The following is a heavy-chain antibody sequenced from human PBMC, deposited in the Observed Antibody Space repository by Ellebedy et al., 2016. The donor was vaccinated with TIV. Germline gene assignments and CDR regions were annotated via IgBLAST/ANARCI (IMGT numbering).Heavy chain of an antibody. V-gene: IGHV3-NL1*01. CDR2: IYSGGST. J-gene: IGHJ4*02. CDR1: GFTFSSYG. CDR3: AREYSYDSSGYSTEYFDY. D-gene: IGHD3-22*01. Sequence: GESLKISXAASGFTFSSYGMHWVRQAPGKGLEWVSVIYSGGSTYYADSVKGRFTISRDNAKNSLYLQMNSLRAEDTAVYYCAREYSYDSSGYSTEYFDYWGQGTLVTVSS.